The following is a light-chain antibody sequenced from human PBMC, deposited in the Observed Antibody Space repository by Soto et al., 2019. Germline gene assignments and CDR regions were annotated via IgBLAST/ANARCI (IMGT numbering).Light chain of an antibody. V-gene: IGLV2-11*01. Sequence: QSALTQPRSVSGSPGQSVTVSCTGTSSDVGGYNYVSWFQQYPGRAPKLMIYDVSERPSGVPDRFSGSKSGNTASLTISGLQADDDADYYCSSYAGNYPYVFGCGTKVTVL. CDR3: SSYAGNYPYV. CDR2: DVS. J-gene: IGLJ1*01. CDR1: SSDVGGYNY.